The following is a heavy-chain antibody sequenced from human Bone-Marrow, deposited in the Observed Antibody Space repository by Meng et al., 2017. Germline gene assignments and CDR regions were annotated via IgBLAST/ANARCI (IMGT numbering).Heavy chain of an antibody. CDR3: AKDRQWLVRGAFDY. Sequence: SLKISCAASGFTFDDYAMHWVRQAPGKGLEWVSGISWNSGSIGYADSVKGRFTISRDNAKNYLYLQMNSLRAEDTALYYCAKDRQWLVRGAFDYWGQGTLVTVSS. CDR1: GFTFDDYA. V-gene: IGHV3-9*01. D-gene: IGHD6-19*01. J-gene: IGHJ4*02. CDR2: ISWNSGSI.